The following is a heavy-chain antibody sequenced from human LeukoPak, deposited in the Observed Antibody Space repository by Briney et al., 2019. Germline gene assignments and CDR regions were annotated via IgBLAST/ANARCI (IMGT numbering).Heavy chain of an antibody. CDR3: ASGLNDDAFDI. D-gene: IGHD2-21*01. V-gene: IGHV4-39*01. CDR1: GSVSGTSSY. CDR2: FYYSSIT. Sequence: SETCPSPAISGGSVSGTSSYWGWIRQPPGKGLEWIVSFYYSSITYCNPSLRSRVAVSASTSKNQFSLKLTSLTAADTALYYCASGLNDDAFDIWGRGTLVIVSP. J-gene: IGHJ3*02.